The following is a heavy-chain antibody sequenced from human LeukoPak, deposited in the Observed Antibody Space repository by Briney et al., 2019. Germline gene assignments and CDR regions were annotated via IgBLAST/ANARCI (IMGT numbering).Heavy chain of an antibody. CDR3: ANDTLLWFGELYGDAFDI. CDR1: GFTLSSYA. Sequence: GGSLRLSCAASGFTLSSYAMSWVSQAPGKGLEWDSAISGSGGSTYYADSVKSRFTISRDNSKNTLYLQMNSPRAEDTAVYYCANDTLLWFGELYGDAFDIWGQATMVTVSS. V-gene: IGHV3-23*01. J-gene: IGHJ3*02. D-gene: IGHD3-10*01. CDR2: ISGSGGST.